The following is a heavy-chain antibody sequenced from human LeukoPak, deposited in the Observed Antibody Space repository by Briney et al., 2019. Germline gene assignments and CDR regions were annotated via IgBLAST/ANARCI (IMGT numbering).Heavy chain of an antibody. V-gene: IGHV3-23*01. Sequence: PGGSLRLSCAASGFTFSSYAMSWVRQAPGKGLEWVSAISGSGGSTNYAPSVKGRFTISRDNSKHTLYLQMNSLRAEDTAVYYCAKDRIYADGLWDFDYWGQGTLVTVSS. CDR2: ISGSGGST. D-gene: IGHD3-10*01. J-gene: IGHJ4*02. CDR3: AKDRIYADGLWDFDY. CDR1: GFTFSSYA.